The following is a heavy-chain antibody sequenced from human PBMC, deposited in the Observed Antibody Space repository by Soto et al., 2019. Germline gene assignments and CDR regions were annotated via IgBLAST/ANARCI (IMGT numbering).Heavy chain of an antibody. J-gene: IGHJ6*03. D-gene: IGHD3-9*01. CDR3: GRMILTGESYYYYMDV. CDR1: GGSFSGYY. CDR2: INHSGST. Sequence: KSSETLSLTCAVYGGSFSGYYWSWIRQPPGKGLEWIGEINHSGSTNYNPSLKSRVTISVDTSKNQFSLKLSSVTAADTAVYYCGRMILTGESYYYYMDVWGKGTTVTVSS. V-gene: IGHV4-34*01.